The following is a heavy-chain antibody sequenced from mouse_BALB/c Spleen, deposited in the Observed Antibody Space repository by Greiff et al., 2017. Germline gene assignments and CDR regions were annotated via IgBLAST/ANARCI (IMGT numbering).Heavy chain of an antibody. CDR2: IYPGSGST. D-gene: IGHD1-1*01. J-gene: IGHJ3*01. Sequence: LQQPGSELVRPGASVKLSCKASGYTFTSYWMHWVKQRPGQGLEWIGNIYPGSGSTNYDEKFKSKATLTVDTSSSTAYMQLSSLTSEDSAVYYCTRFITTVVDPWFAYWGQGTLVTVSA. CDR1: GYTFTSYW. V-gene: IGHV1S22*01. CDR3: TRFITTVVDPWFAY.